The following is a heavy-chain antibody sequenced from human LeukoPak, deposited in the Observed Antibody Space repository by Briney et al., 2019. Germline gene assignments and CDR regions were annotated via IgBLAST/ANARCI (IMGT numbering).Heavy chain of an antibody. V-gene: IGHV4-4*07. CDR3: ARSGYDRYYYYMDV. CDR1: GGSISSYY. D-gene: IGHD5-12*01. Sequence: SETLSLXCTVSGGSISSYYWRWIRQPAGKGLESIGRIYTSGSTNYNPSLKSRVTMSVDTSKNQFSLKLSSVTAADTAVYYCARSGYDRYYYYMDVWGKGTTVTVSS. CDR2: IYTSGST. J-gene: IGHJ6*03.